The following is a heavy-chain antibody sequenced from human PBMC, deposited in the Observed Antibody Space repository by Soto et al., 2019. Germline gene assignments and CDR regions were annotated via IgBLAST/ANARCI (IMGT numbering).Heavy chain of an antibody. Sequence: GGSLRLSCAASGFTFSTYEFNWVRQAPGRGLEWISYISVSGNIIKYAESVKGRFTTSRDNADNSLHLHMSNLRVDDTALYFCVRDTMRASAAASLDYWGQGTQVTVSS. CDR1: GFTFSTYE. V-gene: IGHV3-48*03. CDR2: ISVSGNII. CDR3: VRDTMRASAAASLDY. D-gene: IGHD2-2*01. J-gene: IGHJ4*02.